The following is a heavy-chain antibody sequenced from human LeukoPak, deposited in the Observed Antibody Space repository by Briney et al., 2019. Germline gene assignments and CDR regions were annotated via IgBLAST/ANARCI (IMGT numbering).Heavy chain of an antibody. CDR2: INSYGSST. CDR1: RFTFSSYW. D-gene: IGHD3-22*01. J-gene: IGHJ4*02. V-gene: IGHV3-74*01. CDR3: ARDKEDSSGFPLGY. Sequence: GGSLRLSCAASRFTFSSYWMHWVRQAPGKGLVWVSRINSYGSSTSYADSVKGRFTISRDNAKNTLYLQMNSLRAEDTAVYYCARDKEDSSGFPLGYWGQGTLVTVSS.